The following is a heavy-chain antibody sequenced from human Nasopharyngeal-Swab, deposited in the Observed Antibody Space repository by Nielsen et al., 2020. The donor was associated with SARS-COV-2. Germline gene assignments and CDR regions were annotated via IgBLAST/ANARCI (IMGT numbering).Heavy chain of an antibody. CDR3: ASTGQRDWLDP. CDR2: ISSSGSTI. V-gene: IGHV3-48*03. J-gene: IGHJ5*02. CDR1: GFTFSSYE. Sequence: GESLKISCAASGFTFSSYEMNWVRQAPGKGLEWVSYISSSGSTIYYADSVKGRFTISRDNSKNTLYLQMNSLRAEDTAVYYCASTGQRDWLDPWGQGTLVTVSS. D-gene: IGHD5-24*01.